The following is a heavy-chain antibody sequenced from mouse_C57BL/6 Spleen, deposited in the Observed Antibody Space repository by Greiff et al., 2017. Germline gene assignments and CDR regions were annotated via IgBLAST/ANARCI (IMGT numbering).Heavy chain of an antibody. V-gene: IGHV5-6*01. D-gene: IGHD2-1*01. CDR3: ARQRNGIDY. Sequence: EVKLQESGGDLVKPGGSLKLSCAASGFTFSSYGMSWVRQTPDKRLEWVATISSGGSYTYYPDSVKGRFTISRDNAKNTLYLQMSSLKSEDTAMYYCARQRNGIDYWGQGTTLTVSS. CDR1: GFTFSSYG. J-gene: IGHJ2*01. CDR2: ISSGGSYT.